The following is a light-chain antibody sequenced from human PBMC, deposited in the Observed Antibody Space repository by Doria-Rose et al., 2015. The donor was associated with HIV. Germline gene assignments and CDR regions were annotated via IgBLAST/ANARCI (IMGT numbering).Light chain of an antibody. CDR2: DGS. CDR3: HQYGTSWT. V-gene: IGKV3-20*01. J-gene: IGKJ1*01. CDR1: QSFSSTY. Sequence: TQSPGTLSLSPGERATLSCRASQSFSSTYLAWYQQKPGQPPSLLIYDGSTRATGIPDRFSASGSGTDFTLTINRLEPEGFALYYCHQYGTSWTFGQGTKVEI.